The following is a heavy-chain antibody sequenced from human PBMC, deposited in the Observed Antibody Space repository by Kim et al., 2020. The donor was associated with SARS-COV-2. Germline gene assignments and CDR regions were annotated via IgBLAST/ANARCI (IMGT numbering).Heavy chain of an antibody. V-gene: IGHV3-9*01. Sequence: GGSLRLSCAASGFTFDDYAMHWVRQAPGKGLEWVSGISWNSGSIGYADSVKGRFTISRDNAKNSLYLQMNSLRAEDTALYYCAKDIISGWGYNWRYFDYWGQGTLVTVSS. CDR1: GFTFDDYA. J-gene: IGHJ4*02. D-gene: IGHD5-12*01. CDR2: ISWNSGSI. CDR3: AKDIISGWGYNWRYFDY.